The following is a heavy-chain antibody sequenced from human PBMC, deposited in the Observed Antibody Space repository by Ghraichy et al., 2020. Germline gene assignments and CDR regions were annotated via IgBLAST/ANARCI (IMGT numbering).Heavy chain of an antibody. CDR2: ISYDGSNK. V-gene: IGHV3-30*04. CDR1: GFTFSIYP. Sequence: GGSLRLSCAASGFTFSIYPMHWVRQAPGKGLEWVAVISYDGSNKYYADSVQGRFTISRDSSKNTLDLRMNSLRTEDTAVYYCARVFHYDRSAYDDAFDIWGQGTMVTVSS. CDR3: ARVFHYDRSAYDDAFDI. D-gene: IGHD3-22*01. J-gene: IGHJ3*02.